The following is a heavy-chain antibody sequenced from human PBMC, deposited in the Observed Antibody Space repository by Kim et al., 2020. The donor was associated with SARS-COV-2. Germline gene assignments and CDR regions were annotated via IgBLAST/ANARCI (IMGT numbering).Heavy chain of an antibody. CDR2: ISGSGGST. V-gene: IGHV3-23*01. Sequence: GGSLRLSCAASGFTFSSYAMSWVRQAPGKGLEWVSAISGSGGSTYYADSVKGRFTISRDNSKNTLYLQMNSLRAEDTAVYYWAKDGNGEEWLAPEDYWGQGTLVTVSS. D-gene: IGHD6-19*01. J-gene: IGHJ4*02. CDR3: AKDGNGEEWLAPEDY. CDR1: GFTFSSYA.